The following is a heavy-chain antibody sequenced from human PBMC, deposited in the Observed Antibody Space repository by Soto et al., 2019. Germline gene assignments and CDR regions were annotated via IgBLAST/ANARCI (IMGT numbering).Heavy chain of an antibody. Sequence: QVQLVQSGAEVKKPGASVTVSCKASGYTFTGYYIYWVRQAPGQGLEWMGRINSNTGDTRYAQRFQGKVTMTSDTSINTAYMELRSLKSNDTAVYYCARTLGGAEYLQCWGQGTLVTVSS. CDR3: ARTLGGAEYLQC. J-gene: IGHJ1*01. V-gene: IGHV1-2*06. CDR2: INSNTGDT. CDR1: GYTFTGYY. D-gene: IGHD3-16*01.